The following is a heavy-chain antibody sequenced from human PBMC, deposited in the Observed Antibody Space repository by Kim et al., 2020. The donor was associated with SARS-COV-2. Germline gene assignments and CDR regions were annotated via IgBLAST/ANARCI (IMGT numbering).Heavy chain of an antibody. D-gene: IGHD2-15*01. V-gene: IGHV5-51*01. J-gene: IGHJ6*02. CDR1: GYSFTSYW. CDR3: ARLQYCSGGSCYRVSYYYYGMDV. Sequence: GESLKISCKGSGYSFTSYWIGWVRQMPGKGLEWMGIIYPGDSDTRYSPSFQGQVTISADKSISTAYLQWSSLKASDTAMYYCARLQYCSGGSCYRVSYYYYGMDVWGQGTTVTVSS. CDR2: IYPGDSDT.